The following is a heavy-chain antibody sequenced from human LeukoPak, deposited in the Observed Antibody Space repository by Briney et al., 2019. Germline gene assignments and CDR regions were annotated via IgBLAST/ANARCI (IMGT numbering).Heavy chain of an antibody. J-gene: IGHJ4*02. Sequence: ASVKVSCKASGYTFTSNYIHWVRQTPGQGLEWMGMIYPRDGSTSYAQKFQGRVTVTRDTSTSTVHMELSGLRSEDTAVYYCARDQEGFDYWGQGTLVTVSS. CDR3: ARDQEGFDY. CDR1: GYTFTSNY. V-gene: IGHV1-46*01. CDR2: IYPRDGST.